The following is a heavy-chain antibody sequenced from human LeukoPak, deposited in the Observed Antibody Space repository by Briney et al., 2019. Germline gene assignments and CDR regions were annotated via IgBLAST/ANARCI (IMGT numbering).Heavy chain of an antibody. J-gene: IGHJ4*02. Sequence: ASVKVSCKASGYTFTSNYIHWVRQTPGQGLEWMGMIYPRDGSTSYAQKFQGRVTVTRDTSTSTVHMELSGLRSEDTAVYYCARDQEGFDYWGQGTLVTVSS. CDR3: ARDQEGFDY. CDR1: GYTFTSNY. V-gene: IGHV1-46*01. CDR2: IYPRDGST.